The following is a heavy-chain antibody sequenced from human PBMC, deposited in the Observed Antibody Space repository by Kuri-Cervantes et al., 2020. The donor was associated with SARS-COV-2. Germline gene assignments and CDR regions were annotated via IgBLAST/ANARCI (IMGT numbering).Heavy chain of an antibody. V-gene: IGHV5-51*01. J-gene: IGHJ4*02. CDR1: RYNFTSYW. Sequence: GGSLRLSCKGSRYNFTSYWIGWVRQMPGKGLEWMGIIHPGDSDSRYRPSLQGQVTITVDKSINTAHLQWGSLKASDTAMYYCARTTVSGSYHYAFDYWGQGTLVTVSS. CDR2: IHPGDSDS. CDR3: ARTTVSGSYHYAFDY. D-gene: IGHD1-26*01.